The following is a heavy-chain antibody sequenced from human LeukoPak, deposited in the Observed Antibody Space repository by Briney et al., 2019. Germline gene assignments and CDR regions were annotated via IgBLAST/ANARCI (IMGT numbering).Heavy chain of an antibody. CDR1: GFTFSSYG. CDR3: ARGQRPDYYYYGMDV. CDR2: IWYDGSNK. Sequence: GGSLRLSCAASGFTFSSYGMHWVRQAPGKGLEWVAVIWYDGSNKYYADSVKGRFTISRDNSKNTLYLQMNSLRAEDPAVYYCARGQRPDYYYYGMDVWGQGITVTVSS. J-gene: IGHJ6*02. V-gene: IGHV3-33*01. D-gene: IGHD5-24*01.